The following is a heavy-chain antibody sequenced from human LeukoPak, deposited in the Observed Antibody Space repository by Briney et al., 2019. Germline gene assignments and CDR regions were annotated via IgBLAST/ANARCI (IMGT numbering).Heavy chain of an antibody. Sequence: SETLSLTCTVSGGSIINYYWSWIWQPAGKGLEWIGRVYTSGSTNCNPSLRGRVTVSVDTSKNQVSLNLTSVTAADTAVYYCATDKRNSTTCAKCFDYWSQRTLVTVSS. D-gene: IGHD2-2*01. CDR1: GGSIINYY. CDR2: VYTSGST. CDR3: ATDKRNSTTCAKCFDY. V-gene: IGHV4-4*07. J-gene: IGHJ4*02.